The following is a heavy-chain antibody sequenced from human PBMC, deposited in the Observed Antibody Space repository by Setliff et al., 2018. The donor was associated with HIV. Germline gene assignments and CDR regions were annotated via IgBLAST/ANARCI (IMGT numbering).Heavy chain of an antibody. CDR3: AKMHTAMDPDTFDI. CDR2: ISGSGSAM. J-gene: IGHJ3*02. Sequence: PGGSLRLSCAASGFTFSSYGIHWVRQAPGKGLEWVSYISGSGSAMYYADSVKGRFTISRDNSKNTMFLQMNSLRVEDTAIYYCAKMHTAMDPDTFDIWGQGTMVTVSS. V-gene: IGHV3-48*01. CDR1: GFTFSSYG. D-gene: IGHD5-18*01.